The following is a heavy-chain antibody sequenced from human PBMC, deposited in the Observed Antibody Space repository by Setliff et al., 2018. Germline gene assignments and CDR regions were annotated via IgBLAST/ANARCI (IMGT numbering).Heavy chain of an antibody. Sequence: SETLSLTCAASGGTFTYYYWTWIRQPPGKGLEWIGEINHSGTTNYNPSLRSRVTISIDSSRFQFSLNLRSVTAADTAVYYCARGRNVAIRLLDPWSQGNRVTVSS. CDR1: GGTFTYYY. V-gene: IGHV4-34*01. J-gene: IGHJ5*02. CDR3: ARGRNVAIRLLDP. D-gene: IGHD6-6*01. CDR2: INHSGTT.